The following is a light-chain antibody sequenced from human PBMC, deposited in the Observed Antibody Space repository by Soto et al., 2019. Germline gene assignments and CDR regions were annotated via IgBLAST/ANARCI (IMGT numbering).Light chain of an antibody. Sequence: VALAQSPATLSVSPGERATLSCRASQSIGNHLAWYQQKPGQAPRLLIYDASTRATGIPARFGGSGSGTEFTLTISSLQSEDFAVYYCQQYNNWPPITFGQGTRLEIK. CDR1: QSIGNH. CDR3: QQYNNWPPIT. CDR2: DAS. J-gene: IGKJ5*01. V-gene: IGKV3-15*01.